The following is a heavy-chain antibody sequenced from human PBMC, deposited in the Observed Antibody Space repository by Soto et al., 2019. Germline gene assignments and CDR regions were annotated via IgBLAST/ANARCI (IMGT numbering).Heavy chain of an antibody. Sequence: QVRLVQSGAEVKEPGDSVRVSCEASGYTFTAYHIHWVRQAPGQGLEWMGWINPKFGDTGYAQDFQGRVSMTSDMSISTVYMELSRLTSDDTAIYYCARFMDYYYGRGSGNGHGVWGQGTPVTVFS. D-gene: IGHD3-10*02. J-gene: IGHJ6*02. CDR1: GYTFTAYH. CDR2: INPKFGDT. V-gene: IGHV1-2*02. CDR3: ARFMDYYYGRGSGNGHGV.